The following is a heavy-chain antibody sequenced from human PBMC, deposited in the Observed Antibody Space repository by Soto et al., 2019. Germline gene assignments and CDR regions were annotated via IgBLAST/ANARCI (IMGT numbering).Heavy chain of an antibody. V-gene: IGHV3-74*01. CDR1: GFTFSSYW. CDR3: ARDGGYYGSGSYYAFDI. CDR2: INSDGSST. Sequence: GGSLRLSCAASGFTFSSYWMHWVRQAPGKGLVWVSRINSDGSSTRYADSAKDRFTFARESAKNTLYLQMNSQSAEDTAVYYCARDGGYYGSGSYYAFDIWGQGTMVTVSS. D-gene: IGHD3-10*01. J-gene: IGHJ3*02.